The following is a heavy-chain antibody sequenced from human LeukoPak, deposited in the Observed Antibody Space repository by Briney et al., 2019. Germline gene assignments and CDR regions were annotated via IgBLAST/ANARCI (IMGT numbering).Heavy chain of an antibody. CDR2: IYYSGST. V-gene: IGHV4-39*01. CDR3: ARQAGETVDY. Sequence: PAETLSLTCTVSGGSISSSSYYWGWIRQPPGKGLEWIGSIYYSGSTYYNPSLKSRVTISVDTSKNQFSLKLSPVTAADTAVYYCARQAGETVDYWGQGTLVTVSS. J-gene: IGHJ4*02. CDR1: GGSISSSSYY. D-gene: IGHD3-16*01.